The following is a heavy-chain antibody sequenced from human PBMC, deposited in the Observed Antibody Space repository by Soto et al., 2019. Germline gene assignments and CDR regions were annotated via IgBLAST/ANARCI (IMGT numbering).Heavy chain of an antibody. CDR1: GFSLSNAGLG. D-gene: IGHD6-13*01. V-gene: IGHV2-26*04. CDR3: ASTYSTSWYWFDP. J-gene: IGHJ5*02. Sequence: QVTVKESGPVLVKPTETLTLTCTVSGFSLSNAGLGVSWIRQPPGKALEWLAHIFSNDEKSYSTSLKSSLTTSKDSSKSEVVLTMTNMDPVETATYYCASTYSTSWYWFDPWGQGTLVTVSS. CDR2: IFSNDEK.